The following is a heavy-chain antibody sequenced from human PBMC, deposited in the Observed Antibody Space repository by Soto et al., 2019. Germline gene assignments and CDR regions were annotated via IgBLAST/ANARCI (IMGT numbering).Heavy chain of an antibody. CDR1: GGSFSGYY. Sequence: SETLSLTCAVYGGSFSGYYWSWIRQPPGKGLEWIGEINHSGSTNYNPSLKSRVTISVDTSKNQFSLKLSSVTAADTAVYYCARLSPEPAAKRSFIYMDVWGKGTTVTVSS. V-gene: IGHV4-34*01. D-gene: IGHD2-2*01. CDR3: ARLSPEPAAKRSFIYMDV. CDR2: INHSGST. J-gene: IGHJ6*03.